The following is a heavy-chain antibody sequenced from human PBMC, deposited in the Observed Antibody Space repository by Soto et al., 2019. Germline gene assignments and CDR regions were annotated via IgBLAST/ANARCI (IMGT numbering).Heavy chain of an antibody. Sequence: GGSLRLSCAASGFTFSAYAMSWARQAPGKGLEWVSTISGDGSGTHYADSVRGRFTISRDNSKSTLFLQMESLRVEDTAIYYCDGSDFWGQGTLVTVSS. CDR3: DGSDF. CDR2: ISGDGSGT. V-gene: IGHV3-23*01. D-gene: IGHD1-26*01. J-gene: IGHJ4*02. CDR1: GFTFSAYA.